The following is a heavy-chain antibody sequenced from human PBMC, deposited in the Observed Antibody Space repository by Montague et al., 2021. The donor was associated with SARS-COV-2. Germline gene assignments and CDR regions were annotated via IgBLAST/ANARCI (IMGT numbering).Heavy chain of an antibody. D-gene: IGHD1-26*01. J-gene: IGHJ4*02. Sequence: SLILSCAASGFTFSSYSMNWVRQAPGKGLEWVSSISSSSSYIYYXDSVKGRFTISRDNAKNSLYLQMNSLRAEDTAVYYCARDRGGSYPLDYWGQGTLVTVSS. CDR1: GFTFSSYS. V-gene: IGHV3-21*01. CDR3: ARDRGGSYPLDY. CDR2: ISSSSSYI.